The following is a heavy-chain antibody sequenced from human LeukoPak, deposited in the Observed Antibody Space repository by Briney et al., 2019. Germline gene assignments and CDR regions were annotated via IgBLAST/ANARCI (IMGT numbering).Heavy chain of an antibody. CDR2: IYPGDSSV. CDR1: GYMFTTFW. V-gene: IGHV5-51*01. D-gene: IGHD2-15*01. CDR3: ARHRYVTKTWVDP. J-gene: IGHJ5*02. Sequence: GESLKISCKGSGYMFTTFWIGWVRQMPGKGLEWMGIIYPGDSSVRYSPSFQGHVTISADKSISTAYLQWNTLKASDTAMYYCARHRYVTKTWVDPWGQGTLVTVSS.